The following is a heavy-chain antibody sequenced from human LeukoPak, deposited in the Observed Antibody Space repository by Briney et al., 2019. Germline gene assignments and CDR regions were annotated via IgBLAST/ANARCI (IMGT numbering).Heavy chain of an antibody. J-gene: IGHJ6*03. Sequence: PSETLSLTCAVYGGSFRGYFWGWVRQTPGKGLEWLGEITHNGGTNYMPSLSGRVSVFQDVSKNQFSLKLNSVTAADTGVYYCARGNSGSHWGDHYFYMDVWGKGTTVIVSS. CDR2: ITHNGGT. V-gene: IGHV4-34*01. D-gene: IGHD1-26*01. CDR1: GGSFRGYF. CDR3: ARGNSGSHWGDHYFYMDV.